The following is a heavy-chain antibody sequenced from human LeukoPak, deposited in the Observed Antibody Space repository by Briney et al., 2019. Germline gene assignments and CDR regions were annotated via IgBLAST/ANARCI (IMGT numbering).Heavy chain of an antibody. V-gene: IGHV1-69*13. CDR1: GGTFSSYA. Sequence: SVKVSCKASGGTFSSYAISWVRQAPGQGLEWMGGIIPIFGTANYAQKFQGRVTITADESTSTAYLELSSLRSEDTAVYYCARGASMTTVTTFADPWGQGTLVTVSS. CDR3: ARGASMTTVTTFADP. J-gene: IGHJ5*02. D-gene: IGHD4-11*01. CDR2: IIPIFGTA.